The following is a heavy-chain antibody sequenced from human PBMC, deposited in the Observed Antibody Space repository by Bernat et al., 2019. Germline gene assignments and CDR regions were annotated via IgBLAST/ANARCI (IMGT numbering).Heavy chain of an antibody. CDR2: INSDGSST. D-gene: IGHD3-10*01. CDR1: GFTFSSYW. J-gene: IGHJ6*03. CDR3: ARAAITREWVRELLPPSDYYYYYMDV. Sequence: EVQLVESGGGLVQPGGSLRLSCAASGFTFSSYWMHWVRQAPGKGLVWVSRINSDGSSTSYADSVKGRFTISRDNAKNTLYLQMNSLRAEDTAVYYCARAAITREWVRELLPPSDYYYYYMDVWGKGTTVTVSS. V-gene: IGHV3-74*01.